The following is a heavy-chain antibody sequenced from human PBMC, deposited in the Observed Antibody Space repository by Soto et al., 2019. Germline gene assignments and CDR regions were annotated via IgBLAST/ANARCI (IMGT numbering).Heavy chain of an antibody. Sequence: SSETLSLTCTVSGGSISSYYWSWIRQPPGKGLEWIGYIYYSGSTNYNPSLKSRVTISVDTSKNQFSLKLSSVTAADTAVYYCASFSPGELSKYNWFDPWGQGTLVTVSS. CDR1: GGSISSYY. D-gene: IGHD3-16*02. CDR2: IYYSGST. V-gene: IGHV4-59*08. CDR3: ASFSPGELSKYNWFDP. J-gene: IGHJ5*02.